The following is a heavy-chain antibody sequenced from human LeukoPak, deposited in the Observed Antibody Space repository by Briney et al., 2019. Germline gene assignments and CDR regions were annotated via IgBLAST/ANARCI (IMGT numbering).Heavy chain of an antibody. D-gene: IGHD3-10*01. J-gene: IGHJ3*02. CDR1: GFTFSSYW. V-gene: IGHV3-7*04. Sequence: GGSLRLSCAASGFTFSSYWMSWVRQAPGKGLEWVANIKQDGSEKYYVDSVKGRFTISRDNAKNSLYLQMNRLRAEDTAVYYCARVLLWFGGDAFDIWGQGTMVTVSS. CDR2: IKQDGSEK. CDR3: ARVLLWFGGDAFDI.